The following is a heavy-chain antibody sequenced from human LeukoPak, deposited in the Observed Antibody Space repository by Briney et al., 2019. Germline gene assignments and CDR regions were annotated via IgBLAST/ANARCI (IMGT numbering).Heavy chain of an antibody. J-gene: IGHJ3*01. Sequence: GGSLRLSCAASGFIFSSYTFNWVRQTPGKGLQWVSSISNTGDYMHYADSVMGRFTVSRDNAKNSLYLQMNSLRAEDTAVYSCARNLRYFDWLLRTNAFDFWGQGTMATVSS. CDR3: ARNLRYFDWLLRTNAFDF. CDR2: ISNTGDYM. V-gene: IGHV3-21*01. CDR1: GFIFSSYT. D-gene: IGHD3-9*01.